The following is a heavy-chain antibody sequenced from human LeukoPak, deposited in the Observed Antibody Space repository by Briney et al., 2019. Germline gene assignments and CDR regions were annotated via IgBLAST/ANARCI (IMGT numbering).Heavy chain of an antibody. CDR1: GGSFSGYY. D-gene: IGHD1-26*01. CDR3: ARGGKWELLVGYYYDY. V-gene: IGHV4-34*01. Sequence: SETLSLTCAVYGGSFSGYYWSWIRQPPGKGLEWIGEINHSGSTNYNPSLKSRVTISVDTSKNQFSLKLSSVTAADTAVYYCARGGKWELLVGYYYDYWGQGTLVTVSS. J-gene: IGHJ4*02. CDR2: INHSGST.